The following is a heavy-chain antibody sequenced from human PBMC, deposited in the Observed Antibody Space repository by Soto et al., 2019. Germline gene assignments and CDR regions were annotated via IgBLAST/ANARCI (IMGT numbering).Heavy chain of an antibody. V-gene: IGHV3-13*01. Sequence: GGSLRLSCAASGFTFSNYDMHWVRQVTGKGLEWVSTIGTAGDTYYPGSVKGRFTISRENAKNTLYLQMNSLRAEDTAVYYCAKEASGSYKGSFDYWGLGTLVTVSS. CDR1: GFTFSNYD. CDR3: AKEASGSYKGSFDY. CDR2: IGTAGDT. D-gene: IGHD1-26*01. J-gene: IGHJ4*02.